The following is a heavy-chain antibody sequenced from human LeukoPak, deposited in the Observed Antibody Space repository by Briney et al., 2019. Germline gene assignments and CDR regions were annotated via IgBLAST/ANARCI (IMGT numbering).Heavy chain of an antibody. CDR3: ARVRVATKPGEYYFDY. Sequence: SETLSLTCAIYGGSFSGYYWSWTRQPPGKGLEWIGEINHSGSTNYNPSLKSRVTISVDTSKNQFSLKLSSVTAADTAVYYCARVRVATKPGEYYFDYWGQGTLVTVSS. CDR1: GGSFSGYY. J-gene: IGHJ4*02. D-gene: IGHD5-12*01. V-gene: IGHV4-34*01. CDR2: INHSGST.